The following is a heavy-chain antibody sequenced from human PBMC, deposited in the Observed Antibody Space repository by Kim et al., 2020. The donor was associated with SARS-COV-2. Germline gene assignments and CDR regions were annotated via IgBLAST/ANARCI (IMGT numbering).Heavy chain of an antibody. D-gene: IGHD6-13*01. CDR2: ISGSGGST. CDR1: GFTFSSYA. V-gene: IGHV3-23*01. CDR3: AKSIAAAGHYYYGMDV. Sequence: GGSLRLSCAASGFTFSSYAMSWVRQAPGKGLEWVSGISGSGGSTYYADSVKGRFTISRDNSKNTLYLQMNSLRAEDTAVYYCAKSIAAAGHYYYGMDVWGQGTTVTVS. J-gene: IGHJ6*02.